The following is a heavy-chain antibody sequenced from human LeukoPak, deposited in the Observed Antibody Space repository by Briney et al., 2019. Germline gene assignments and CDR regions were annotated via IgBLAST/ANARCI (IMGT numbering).Heavy chain of an antibody. J-gene: IGHJ4*02. CDR3: ARDTGSWYPYNYFDY. CDR1: GGSIRSYY. Sequence: SETLSLTCTVSGGSIRSYYWSWIRQPAGKGLEWIGRIYTSGSTNYNPSLKSRVTMSVDTSKNQFSLKLSSVTAADTAVYYCARDTGSWYPYNYFDYWGQGTLVTVSS. V-gene: IGHV4-4*07. CDR2: IYTSGST. D-gene: IGHD6-13*01.